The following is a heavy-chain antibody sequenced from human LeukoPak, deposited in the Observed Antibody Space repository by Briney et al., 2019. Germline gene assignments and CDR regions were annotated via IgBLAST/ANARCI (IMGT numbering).Heavy chain of an antibody. D-gene: IGHD3-10*01. J-gene: IGHJ4*02. CDR1: GFTFSNYG. Sequence: GRSLRLSCAASGFTFSNYGLHWVRQAPGKGLEWVALIRYDGSNKYYADSVKGRFTISRDNAKNTLYLQMNSLRAEDTAVYYCARDRGPRTGSMVREAYDNWGQGTLVTVSS. CDR3: ARDRGPRTGSMVREAYDN. V-gene: IGHV3-30-3*01. CDR2: IRYDGSNK.